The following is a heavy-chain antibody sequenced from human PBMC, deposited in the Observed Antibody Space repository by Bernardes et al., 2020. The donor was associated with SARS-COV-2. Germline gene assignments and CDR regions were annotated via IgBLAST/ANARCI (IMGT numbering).Heavy chain of an antibody. CDR1: GYIFTDYN. CDR3: VRGAGVHLVGVLGMAGMDV. J-gene: IGHJ6*02. CDR2: INPNSGVT. V-gene: IGHV1-2*02. D-gene: IGHD3-16*02. Sequence: ASVKVSCKASGYIFTDYNIHWVRQVPGQGLEWMEWINPNSGVTNYAQKFQGRVTVTRDTSLSTVYMELRRLRHDDSAVYYCVRGAGVHLVGVLGMAGMDVWGQGTRVTVSS.